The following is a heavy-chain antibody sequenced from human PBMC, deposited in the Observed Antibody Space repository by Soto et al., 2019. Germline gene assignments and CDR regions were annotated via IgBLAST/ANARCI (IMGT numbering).Heavy chain of an antibody. CDR1: GFASGFPFRRIA. V-gene: IGHV3-30-3*01. D-gene: IGHD3-10*01. J-gene: IGHJ6*02. CDR3: ARDSVDYFGSRTYGMDG. Sequence: PGGSLRLSCAASGFASGFPFRRIAMHWVRQAPGKGLEWLAVVSFDGSKQYYADSVQGRFTISRDNSKNTLYLQMNSLRDEDTAMYYCARDSVDYFGSRTYGMDGWGQGTTVTVSS. CDR2: VSFDGSKQ.